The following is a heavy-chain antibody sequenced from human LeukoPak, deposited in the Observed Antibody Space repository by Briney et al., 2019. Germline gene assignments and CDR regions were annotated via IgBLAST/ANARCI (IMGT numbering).Heavy chain of an antibody. CDR2: IYHSGST. V-gene: IGHV4-38-2*01. CDR1: GYSISSGYY. J-gene: IGHJ4*02. CDR3: ARRTYFDY. Sequence: SETLSLXCAVSGYSISSGYYWGWIRQPPGKGLEWIGSIYHSGSTYYNPSLKSRVTISVDTSKDQFSLKLSSVTAADTAVYYCARRTYFDYWGQGTLVTVSS.